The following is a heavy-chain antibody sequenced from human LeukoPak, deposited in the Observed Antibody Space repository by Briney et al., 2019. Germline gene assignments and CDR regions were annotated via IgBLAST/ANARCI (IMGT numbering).Heavy chain of an antibody. CDR3: ARGLTYDTAMDFDY. J-gene: IGHJ4*02. V-gene: IGHV4-34*01. CDR2: INHSGST. D-gene: IGHD5-18*01. Sequence: SETLSLTCAVYGGSFSGYYWSWIRQPPGKGLEWIGEINHSGSTNYNPSLKSRVTIPVGTSKNQFSLKLSSVTAADTAVYYCARGLTYDTAMDFDYWGQGTLATVSS. CDR1: GGSFSGYY.